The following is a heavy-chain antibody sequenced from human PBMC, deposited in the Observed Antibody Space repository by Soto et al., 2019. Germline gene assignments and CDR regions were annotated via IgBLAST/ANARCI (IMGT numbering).Heavy chain of an antibody. V-gene: IGHV4-34*01. CDR1: GGSFSGYY. CDR3: ARGLRKDQNWFDP. J-gene: IGHJ5*02. CDR2: INHSGST. Sequence: PSVTLSVRCAVYGGSFSGYYWSWIRQPPGKGLEWIGEINHSGSTNYNPSLKSRVTISVDTSKNQFSLKLSSVTAADTAVYYCARGLRKDQNWFDPWGQGTLVTVSS.